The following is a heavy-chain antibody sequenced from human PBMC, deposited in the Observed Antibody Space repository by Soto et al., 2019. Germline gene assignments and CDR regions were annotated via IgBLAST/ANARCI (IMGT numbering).Heavy chain of an antibody. CDR3: ARPGSGSYYDY. D-gene: IGHD1-26*01. J-gene: IGHJ4*02. CDR1: GFTFSSYA. CDR2: ISGSGGST. Sequence: EVQLLESGGGLVQPGGSLRLSCAASGFTFSSYAMSWVRQAPGKGLEWVSAISGSGGSTYYADSVKGRFTISRDNSKNTVYLQMNSLRGEDTAVYYCARPGSGSYYDYWGQATLVTVSS. V-gene: IGHV3-23*01.